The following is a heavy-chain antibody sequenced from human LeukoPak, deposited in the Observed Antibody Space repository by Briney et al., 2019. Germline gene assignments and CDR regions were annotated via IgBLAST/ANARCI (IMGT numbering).Heavy chain of an antibody. Sequence: PSETLSLTCTVSGGSISSYYWSWIRQPPGKELEWIGYIYYSGSTNYNPSLKSRVTISVDTSKNQFSLKLSSVTAADTAVYYCARGASTMVRGVIITHYYYYGMDVWGQGTTVTVSS. D-gene: IGHD3-10*01. V-gene: IGHV4-59*01. CDR3: ARGASTMVRGVIITHYYYYGMDV. J-gene: IGHJ6*02. CDR1: GGSISSYY. CDR2: IYYSGST.